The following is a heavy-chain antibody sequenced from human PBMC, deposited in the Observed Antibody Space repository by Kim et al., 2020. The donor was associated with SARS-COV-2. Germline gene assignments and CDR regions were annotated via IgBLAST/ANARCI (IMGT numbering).Heavy chain of an antibody. V-gene: IGHV1-8*01. CDR2: MNPNSGNT. D-gene: IGHD2-15*01. J-gene: IGHJ2*01. CDR3: ARGRELHCSGGGCYYFDL. Sequence: ASVKVSCKASGYTFTSYDINWVRQATGQGLEWMGWMNPNSGNTGYAQKFQGRVTMTRNTSISTAYMELSSLRSEDTAVYYCARGRELHCSGGGCYYFDLWGRGTLVTVSS. CDR1: GYTFTSYD.